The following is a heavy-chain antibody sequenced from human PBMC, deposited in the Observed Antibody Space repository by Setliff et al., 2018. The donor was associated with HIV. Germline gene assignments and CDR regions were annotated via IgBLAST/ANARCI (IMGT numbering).Heavy chain of an antibody. Sequence: GGSLRLSCAASGFTFSSYAMHWVRQAPGKGLEWVSSIVGGAGYTYYADSVMGRFTISRDNSKNTLYLQMNSLRAEDTAVYYCAKDPPTLQWAFDYWGQGTLVTVSS. CDR1: GFTFSSYA. CDR3: AKDPPTLQWAFDY. CDR2: IVGGAGYT. D-gene: IGHD2-8*01. V-gene: IGHV3-23*01. J-gene: IGHJ4*02.